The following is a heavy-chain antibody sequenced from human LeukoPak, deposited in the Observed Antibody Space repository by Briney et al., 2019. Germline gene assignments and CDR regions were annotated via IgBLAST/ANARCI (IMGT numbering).Heavy chain of an antibody. CDR3: AKGYYYDSSGYYYIRPSPGY. J-gene: IGHJ4*02. D-gene: IGHD3-22*01. CDR1: GFTFSSYA. CDR2: ISGSGGST. V-gene: IGHV3-23*01. Sequence: GGSLRLSCAASGFTFSSYAMSWVRQAPGKGLEWVSAISGSGGSTYYADPVKGRFTISRDNSKNTLYLQMNSLRAEDTAVYYCAKGYYYDSSGYYYIRPSPGYWGQGTLVTVSS.